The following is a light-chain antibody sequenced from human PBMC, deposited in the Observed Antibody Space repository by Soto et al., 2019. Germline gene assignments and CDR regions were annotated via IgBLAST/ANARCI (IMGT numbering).Light chain of an antibody. CDR3: QQYYSTPWT. CDR2: WAS. CDR1: QSLLHSSDNRNY. Sequence: EIVMAQFPETLAVSVGERATIKCRSSQSLLHSSDNRNYLTWYQQKPGQPPKLLIYWASTRQSGVLDRFSGSGSGTDFTLTINSLQAEDVAVYYCQQYYSTPWTFGQGTKVDIK. V-gene: IGKV4-1*01. J-gene: IGKJ1*01.